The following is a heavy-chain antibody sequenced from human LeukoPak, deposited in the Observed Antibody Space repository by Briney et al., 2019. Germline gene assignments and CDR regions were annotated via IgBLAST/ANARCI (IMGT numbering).Heavy chain of an antibody. D-gene: IGHD4-11*01. CDR3: ARGMTTVTNNWFDP. J-gene: IGHJ5*02. Sequence: GGSLRLSCAASGFTFSSYSMNWVRQAPGKGLEWVSSISSSSSHIYYADSVKGRFTISRDNAKNSLYLQMNSLRAEDTAVYYCARGMTTVTNNWFDPWGQGTLVTVSS. CDR2: ISSSSSHI. V-gene: IGHV3-21*01. CDR1: GFTFSSYS.